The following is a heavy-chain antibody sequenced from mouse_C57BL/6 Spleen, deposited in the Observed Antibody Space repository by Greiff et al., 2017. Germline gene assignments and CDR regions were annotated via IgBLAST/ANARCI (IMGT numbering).Heavy chain of an antibody. J-gene: IGHJ4*01. V-gene: IGHV5-16*01. CDR1: GFTFSDYY. CDR3: ARDRVYYDYDGYAMDY. CDR2: INPDGSST. D-gene: IGHD2-4*01. Sequence: EVQVVESEGGLVQPGSSMKLSCTASGFTFSDYYMAWVRQVPEKGLEWVANINPDGSSTYYLDSLKSRFIISRDNAKNILYLQMSSLKSEDTATXYCARDRVYYDYDGYAMDYWGQGTSVTVSS.